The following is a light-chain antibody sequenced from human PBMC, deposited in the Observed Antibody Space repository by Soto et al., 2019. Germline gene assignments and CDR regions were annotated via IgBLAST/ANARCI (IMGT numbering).Light chain of an antibody. V-gene: IGKV1-9*01. CDR3: QQLNSYPIT. CDR1: HGISSY. CDR2: AAS. Sequence: DIQMTQSPSFLSASVGDRVTITFRASHGISSYLAWYQQKPGKAPKLLIYAASTLQSGVPSRFSGSGSGTELTLTISRLQPEDFATYYCQQLNSYPITFGQGTRLEIK. J-gene: IGKJ5*01.